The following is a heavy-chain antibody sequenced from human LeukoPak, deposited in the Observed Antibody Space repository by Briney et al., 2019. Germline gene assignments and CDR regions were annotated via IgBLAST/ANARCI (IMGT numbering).Heavy chain of an antibody. CDR1: GFTFSSYV. D-gene: IGHD1-26*01. V-gene: IGHV3-30*12. J-gene: IGHJ5*02. CDR3: ARSLVVGATYPYH. Sequence: PGGSLRLSCAASGFTFSSYVMHWVRQAPGKGLEWVAVISYDGSNKYYADSVKGRFTISRDNAKNSLYLQLNSLRAEDTAVYYCARSLVVGATYPYHWGQGTLVTVSS. CDR2: ISYDGSNK.